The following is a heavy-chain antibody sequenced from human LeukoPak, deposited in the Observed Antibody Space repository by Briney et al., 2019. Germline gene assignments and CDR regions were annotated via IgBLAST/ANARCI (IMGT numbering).Heavy chain of an antibody. D-gene: IGHD2-21*02. Sequence: GGSLRLSCAASGFTFDDYAMHWVRQAPGKGLEWVSGISWNSGSIGYADSVKGRFTISRDNSKNTLYLQMNSLRAEDTAVYYCAKSLCGGDRYSSGYFDYWGQGTLVTVSS. V-gene: IGHV3-9*01. CDR1: GFTFDDYA. CDR3: AKSLCGGDRYSSGYFDY. J-gene: IGHJ4*02. CDR2: ISWNSGSI.